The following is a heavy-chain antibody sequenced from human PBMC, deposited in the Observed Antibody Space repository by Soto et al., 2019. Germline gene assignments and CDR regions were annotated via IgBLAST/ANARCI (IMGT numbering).Heavy chain of an antibody. CDR1: GDSVNSENSY. V-gene: IGHV4-61*01. Sequence: SETLSLTCTVSGDSVNSENSYWNWIRQAPGKGPEWIGYIYYNGGTNYNPSLKSRATILLDTSTNQFSLTLTSVTAADTAVYYCARDGGHGRGDSVHYWGRGIMVTVSA. CDR3: ARDGGHGRGDSVHY. D-gene: IGHD3-16*02. J-gene: IGHJ4*02. CDR2: IYYNGGT.